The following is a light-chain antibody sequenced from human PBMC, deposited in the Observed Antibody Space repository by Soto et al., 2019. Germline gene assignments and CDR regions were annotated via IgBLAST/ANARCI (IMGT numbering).Light chain of an antibody. V-gene: IGKV3-20*01. CDR3: QQVGRLSWT. CDR2: GAS. J-gene: IGKJ1*01. Sequence: ERVLTQSPGTLSLSPGEKATLSCRASQSVSSSYLAWYQQKPGQAPRLLIYGASSRATGIPDRFSGSGSGTDFTLTVSRLEPHDFAVYYCQQVGRLSWTFGHGTKVEVK. CDR1: QSVSSSY.